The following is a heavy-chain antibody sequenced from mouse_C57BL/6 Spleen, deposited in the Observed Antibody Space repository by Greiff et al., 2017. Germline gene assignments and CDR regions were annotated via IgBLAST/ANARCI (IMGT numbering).Heavy chain of an antibody. CDR1: GFSFSSYG. V-gene: IGHV5-6*01. CDR3: ARHDGYWDY. Sequence: EVKWVESGGDLVKPGGSLKLSCAASGFSFSSYGLSWVRQTPDKRLEWVATISSGGSYTYYTDRVKGRFTISRDNAKNTLYLQMSSLKSEDTDMYYCARHDGYWDYWGQGTTLTVSS. CDR2: ISSGGSYT. D-gene: IGHD2-3*01. J-gene: IGHJ2*01.